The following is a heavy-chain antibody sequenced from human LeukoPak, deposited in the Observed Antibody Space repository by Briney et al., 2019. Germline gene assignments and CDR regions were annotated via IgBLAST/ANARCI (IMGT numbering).Heavy chain of an antibody. CDR3: ARALYYYDSSGYSPSYYFDY. CDR1: GYTFTGYY. J-gene: IGHJ4*02. D-gene: IGHD3-22*01. Sequence: ASVKVSCKASGYTFTGYYMHWVRQAPGQGLEWMGWINPNSGGTNYAQKFQGWVTMTRDTSISTAYMELSRLRSDDTAVYYCARALYYYDSSGYSPSYYFDYWGQGTLVTVSS. CDR2: INPNSGGT. V-gene: IGHV1-2*04.